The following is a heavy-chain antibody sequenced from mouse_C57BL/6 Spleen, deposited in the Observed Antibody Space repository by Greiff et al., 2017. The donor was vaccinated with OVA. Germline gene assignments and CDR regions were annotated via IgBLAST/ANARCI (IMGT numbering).Heavy chain of an antibody. CDR3: ARDNYGKIDY. CDR2: INYDGSST. CDR1: GFTFSDYY. J-gene: IGHJ2*01. V-gene: IGHV5-16*01. D-gene: IGHD1-1*01. Sequence: EVQRVESEGGLVQPGSSMKLSCTASGFTFSDYYMAWVRQVPEKGLEWVANINYDGSSTYYLDSLKSRFIISRDNAKNILYLQMSSLKSEDTATYYCARDNYGKIDYWGQGTTLTVSS.